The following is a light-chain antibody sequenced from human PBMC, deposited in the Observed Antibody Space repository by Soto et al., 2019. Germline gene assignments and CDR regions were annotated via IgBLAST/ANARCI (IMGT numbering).Light chain of an antibody. Sequence: QSVLTQPPSVSGAPGQTVTISCTGSSSNLGAGYDVHGYQQLPGTAPKLLIYGNSNRPSRVPDRFSGSKSGTSASLAITGLEAEDEAEYYCQSYDSSLSGSRVFGTGTKLTVL. CDR2: GNS. CDR3: QSYDSSLSGSRV. CDR1: SSNLGAGYD. J-gene: IGLJ1*01. V-gene: IGLV1-40*01.